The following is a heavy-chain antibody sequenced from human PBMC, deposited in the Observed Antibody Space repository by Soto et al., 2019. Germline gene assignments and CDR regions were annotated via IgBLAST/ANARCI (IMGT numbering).Heavy chain of an antibody. CDR2: ISGSGGST. D-gene: IGHD5-12*01. J-gene: IGHJ6*02. V-gene: IGHV3-23*01. CDR3: AKYLSGYDSYYSYGMDV. Sequence: HPGGSLRLSCAASGFTFSSYAMSWVRQAPGKGLEWVSAISGSGGSTYYADSVKGRFTISRDNSKNTLYLQMNSLRAEDTAVYYCAKYLSGYDSYYSYGMDVWGQGTTLTVSS. CDR1: GFTFSSYA.